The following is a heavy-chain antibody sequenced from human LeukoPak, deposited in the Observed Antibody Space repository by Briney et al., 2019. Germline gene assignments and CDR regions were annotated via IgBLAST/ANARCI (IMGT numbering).Heavy chain of an antibody. J-gene: IGHJ4*02. CDR3: ARDRGSYSDY. D-gene: IGHD3-16*01. CDR1: GFTFSSYW. Sequence: GGSLRLSCAASGFTFSSYWMHWVRQAPGKGLVWVSRVNTDGSTPTYADSVKGRFTISRDNAKNTLYLQMNSLRAEDTTVYYCARDRGSYSDYWGQGTLVTVSS. V-gene: IGHV3-74*01. CDR2: VNTDGSTP.